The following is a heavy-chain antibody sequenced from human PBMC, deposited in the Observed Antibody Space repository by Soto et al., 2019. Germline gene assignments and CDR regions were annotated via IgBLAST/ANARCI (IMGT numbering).Heavy chain of an antibody. J-gene: IGHJ5*02. Sequence: QVTLKESGPVLVKPTETLTLRCTVSGLSITDSEMGVSWIRQPPGQPLEWLAHIDSSGEKCYRAFLKSSLAISKDTSKSQIVLTMTNMDPADTATYYCARRHLAVAVSPWFDPWGQGIPVTVSS. V-gene: IGHV2-26*01. CDR2: IDSSGEK. CDR1: GLSITDSEMG. CDR3: ARRHLAVAVSPWFDP. D-gene: IGHD6-19*01.